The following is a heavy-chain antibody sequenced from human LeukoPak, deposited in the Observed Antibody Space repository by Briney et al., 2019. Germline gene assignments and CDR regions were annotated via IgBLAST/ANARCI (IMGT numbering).Heavy chain of an antibody. CDR3: ARVRDYGGNEYYFDY. J-gene: IGHJ4*02. D-gene: IGHD4-23*01. CDR1: GGSITSYH. Sequence: SETLSLTCTVSGGSITSYHWSWIRQSPGKGLEWIGYINYSGTTNYNPSLKSRATMSVDTSKKQFSLRLISVTAADTAVYYCARVRDYGGNEYYFDYWGQGTLVTVSS. CDR2: INYSGTT. V-gene: IGHV4-59*12.